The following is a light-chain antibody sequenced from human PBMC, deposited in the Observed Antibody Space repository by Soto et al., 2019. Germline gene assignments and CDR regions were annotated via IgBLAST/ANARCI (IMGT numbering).Light chain of an antibody. Sequence: EIVLTQSPGTLSLSPVERATLPCRASQNITTNYVAWYQHKPGQAPRLLIYGASSRATGIPVRFSGSGSGTDFTLTISRLEPEDFAVYYCQQHGNSPRTFGQGTKVEIK. CDR2: GAS. CDR1: QNITTNY. V-gene: IGKV3-20*01. CDR3: QQHGNSPRT. J-gene: IGKJ1*01.